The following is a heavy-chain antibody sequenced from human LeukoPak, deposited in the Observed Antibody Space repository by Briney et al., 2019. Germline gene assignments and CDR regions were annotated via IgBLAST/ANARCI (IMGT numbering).Heavy chain of an antibody. CDR3: VRESLGSFDY. J-gene: IGHJ4*02. CDR2: IRYDGSNK. V-gene: IGHV3-30*02. D-gene: IGHD1-26*01. Sequence: GGSLRLSCAASGFTFSNYGMHWVRQAPGKGLEWVAFIRYDGSNKYYADSVKGRFTISRDNSKNTLYLQMNSLRAEDTAVYYCVRESLGSFDYWGQGTQLTVSS. CDR1: GFTFSNYG.